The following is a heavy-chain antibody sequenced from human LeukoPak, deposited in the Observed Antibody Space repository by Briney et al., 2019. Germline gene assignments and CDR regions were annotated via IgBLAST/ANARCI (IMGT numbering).Heavy chain of an antibody. Sequence: PGGSLRLSCAASGFTFSSYGMHWVRQAPGKGLEWVAVISYDGSNKYYADSEKGRFTISRDNSKNTLYLQMNSLRAEDTAVYYCAKEAYDSSGYLGYFDYWGQGTLVTVSS. J-gene: IGHJ4*02. D-gene: IGHD3-22*01. CDR1: GFTFSSYG. CDR2: ISYDGSNK. CDR3: AKEAYDSSGYLGYFDY. V-gene: IGHV3-30*18.